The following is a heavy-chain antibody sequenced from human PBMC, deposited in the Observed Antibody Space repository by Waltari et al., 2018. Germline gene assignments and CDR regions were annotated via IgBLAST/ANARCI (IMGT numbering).Heavy chain of an antibody. Sequence: EVQLVESGGGLVQPGRSLRLSCAASGFTFDDYAMHWVRQAPGKGLEVVSGSSWNSGRIGIAASLRCRFTISRDNAKNSLYLQMNSLRAEDTALYYCAKDALGNFYASGRMHGLVVWGQGTTVTVSS. D-gene: IGHD3-10*01. V-gene: IGHV3-9*01. CDR3: AKDALGNFYASGRMHGLVV. CDR1: GFTFDDYA. J-gene: IGHJ6*02. CDR2: SSWNSGRI.